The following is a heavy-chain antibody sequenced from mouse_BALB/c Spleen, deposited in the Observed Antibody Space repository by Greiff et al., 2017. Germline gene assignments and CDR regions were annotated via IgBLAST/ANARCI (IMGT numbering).Heavy chain of an antibody. J-gene: IGHJ4*01. CDR3: ARDQMDY. Sequence: EVKVEESGGGLVQPGGSLRLSCATSGFTFTDYYMSWVRQPPGKALEWLGFIRNKANGYTTEYSASVKGRFTISRDNSQSILYLQMNTLRAEDSATYYCARDQMDYWGQGTSVTVSS. V-gene: IGHV7-3*02. CDR1: GFTFTDYY. CDR2: IRNKANGYTT.